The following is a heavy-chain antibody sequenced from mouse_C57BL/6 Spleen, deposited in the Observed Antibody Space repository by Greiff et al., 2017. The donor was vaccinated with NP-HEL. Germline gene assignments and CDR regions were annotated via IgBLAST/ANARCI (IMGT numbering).Heavy chain of an antibody. CDR3: ARSLITTVEGDY. V-gene: IGHV1-18*01. J-gene: IGHJ4*01. D-gene: IGHD1-1*01. Sequence: EVKLQESGPELVKPGASVKIPCKASGYTFTDYNMDWVKQSHGKSLEWIGDINPNNGGTIYNQKFKGKATLTVDKSSSTAYMELRSLTSEDTAVYYCARSLITTVEGDYWGQGTSVTVSS. CDR1: GYTFTDYN. CDR2: INPNNGGT.